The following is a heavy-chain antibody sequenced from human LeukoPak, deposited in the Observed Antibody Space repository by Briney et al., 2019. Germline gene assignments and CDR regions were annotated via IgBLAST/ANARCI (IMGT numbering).Heavy chain of an antibody. J-gene: IGHJ4*02. D-gene: IGHD6-13*01. Sequence: KRGESLKISCKGSGYSFTRFWIGWVRQMPGKGLEWMGRIDPSDSYTNYSPSFQGHVTISADKSISTAYLQWSSLKASDTAMYYCARGDSSSPALFNYWGQGTLVTVSS. CDR3: ARGDSSSPALFNY. CDR2: IDPSDSYT. CDR1: GYSFTRFW. V-gene: IGHV5-10-1*01.